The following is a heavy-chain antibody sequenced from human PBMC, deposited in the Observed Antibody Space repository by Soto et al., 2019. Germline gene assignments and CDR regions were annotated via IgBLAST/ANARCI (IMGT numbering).Heavy chain of an antibody. J-gene: IGHJ6*01. D-gene: IGHD2-2*01. CDR3: ARVSDSMQLPGYHYGMDV. V-gene: IGHV1-3*01. Sequence: KGRELMGWINAGNGNTKYSQKFQGRVTITRDTSASTAYMELSSLRSEDTAVYYCARVSDSMQLPGYHYGMDVWGQGPTVSLSS. CDR2: INAGNGNT.